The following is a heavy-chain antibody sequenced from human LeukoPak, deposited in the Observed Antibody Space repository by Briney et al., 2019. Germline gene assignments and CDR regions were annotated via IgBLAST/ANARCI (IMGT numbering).Heavy chain of an antibody. J-gene: IGHJ4*02. Sequence: SQTLSLTCAVSGGSISSGGYYWSWIRQHPGKGLEWIGYIYYSGTTYYSPSLKSRVVISLDTPKNQFSLKPSSVTVADTAVYYCARVSPAAATEFDYWGQGTLVTVSS. V-gene: IGHV4-31*11. D-gene: IGHD6-13*01. CDR3: ARVSPAAATEFDY. CDR2: IYYSGTT. CDR1: GGSISSGGYY.